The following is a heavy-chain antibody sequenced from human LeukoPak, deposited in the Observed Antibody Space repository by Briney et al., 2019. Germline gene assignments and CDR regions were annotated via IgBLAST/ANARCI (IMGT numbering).Heavy chain of an antibody. V-gene: IGHV4-59*01. J-gene: IGHJ5*02. CDR1: GGSISSYY. CDR3: ARVGSWFDP. CDR2: VYSSGST. D-gene: IGHD2-2*03. Sequence: SETLSLTCTVSGGSISSYYWSWIRQPPGKGLEWIGYVYSSGSTDYNPSLKSRVTISVDTSKKQFSLKLSSVTAADTAVYYCARVGSWFDPWGQGTLVTVSS.